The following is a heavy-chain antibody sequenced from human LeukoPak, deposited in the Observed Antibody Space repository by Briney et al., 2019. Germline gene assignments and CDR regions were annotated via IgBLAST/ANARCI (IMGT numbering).Heavy chain of an antibody. CDR1: GYTFTGNY. V-gene: IGHV1-18*04. D-gene: IGHD6-19*01. J-gene: IGHJ4*02. CDR2: ISAYNGNT. CDR3: AREAVAGAFLEY. Sequence: ASVKVSCKASGYTFTGNYMHWVRQAPGQGPEWMGWISAYNGNTNYAQKFQGRVTMTTDTSTSTAYMELRSLRSDDTAVYYCAREAVAGAFLEYWGQGTLVTVSS.